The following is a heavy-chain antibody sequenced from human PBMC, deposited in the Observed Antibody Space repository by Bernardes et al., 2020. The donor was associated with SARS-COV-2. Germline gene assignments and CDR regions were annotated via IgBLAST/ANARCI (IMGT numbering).Heavy chain of an antibody. CDR1: GYTFTGYY. CDR2: INPNSGGT. J-gene: IGHJ4*02. V-gene: IGHV1-2*02. CDR3: ARGGRWLQFFRGVDAGLDY. D-gene: IGHD5-12*01. Sequence: ASVKVSCKASGYTFTGYYMHWVRQAPGQGLEWMGWINPNSGGTNYAQKFQGRVTMTRDTSISTAYMELSRLRSDDTAVYYCARGGRWLQFFRGVDAGLDYWGQGTLVTVSS.